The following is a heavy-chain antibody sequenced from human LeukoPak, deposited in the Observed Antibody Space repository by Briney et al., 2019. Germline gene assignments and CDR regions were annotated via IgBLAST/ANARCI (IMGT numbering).Heavy chain of an antibody. CDR3: AKNGQSGFSFDP. Sequence: SEILSLTCAVYGGSFNGYYWSWIRQPPGKGLEWIGEGNHNGGTKYNPSLKSRVTISADSSKNQFSLKLSSVTAADTAVYYCAKNGQSGFSFDPWGQGTLVTVSS. D-gene: IGHD1-26*01. J-gene: IGHJ5*02. CDR1: GGSFNGYY. CDR2: GNHNGGT. V-gene: IGHV4-34*01.